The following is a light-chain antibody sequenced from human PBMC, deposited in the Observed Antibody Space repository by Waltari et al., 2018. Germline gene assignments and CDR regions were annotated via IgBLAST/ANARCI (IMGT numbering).Light chain of an antibody. V-gene: IGKV1-5*03. J-gene: IGKJ2*01. Sequence: DIQMTQSPSTLSASVGDRVTITCRASQSISSWLAWYQQKPGKARKLLSYKASSLESGVASRFSGSGSGTEFTLTISSLQPDDFATYYCQQYNSYPYTFGQGTKLEIK. CDR2: KAS. CDR1: QSISSW. CDR3: QQYNSYPYT.